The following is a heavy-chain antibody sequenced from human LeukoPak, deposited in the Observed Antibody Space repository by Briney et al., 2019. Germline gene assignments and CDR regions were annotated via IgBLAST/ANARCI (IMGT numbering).Heavy chain of an antibody. CDR1: GGSISSGGYY. D-gene: IGHD4-23*01. J-gene: IGHJ2*01. Sequence: SETLSLTCTVSGGSISSGGYYWSWIRQHPGKGLEWIGYIYYSGSTYYNPSLKSRVTISIDTSKNQFSLKLSSVTDADTAVYYCARDSGRRGGNSYWYFDLWGRGALVTVSS. CDR2: IYYSGST. CDR3: ARDSGRRGGNSYWYFDL. V-gene: IGHV4-31*03.